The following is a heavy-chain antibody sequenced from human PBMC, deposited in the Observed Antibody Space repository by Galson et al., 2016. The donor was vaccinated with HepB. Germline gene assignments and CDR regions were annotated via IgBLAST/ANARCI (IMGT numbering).Heavy chain of an antibody. CDR3: VKHDRGPADY. CDR1: GFPFSSYG. Sequence: SLRLSCAASGFPFSSYGLHWVHQAPGKGLEFVAAISSDGKSMYSADSVKGRFSISRDNLKSILYLQMSSLRPEDTATYYCVKHDRGPADYWGQGTPVTVSS. J-gene: IGHJ4*02. D-gene: IGHD3-16*01. CDR2: ISSDGKSM. V-gene: IGHV3-64D*08.